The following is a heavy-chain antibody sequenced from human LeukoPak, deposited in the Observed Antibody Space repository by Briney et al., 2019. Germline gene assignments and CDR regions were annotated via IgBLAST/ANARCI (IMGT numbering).Heavy chain of an antibody. CDR3: ARDEGRIAAPADYYYYYMDV. Sequence: SVKVSCKASGGTFSSYAISWVRQAPGQGLEWMGGIIPIFGTANYAQKFQGRVTITADESTSTAYMELSSLRSEDTAVYYCARDEGRIAAPADYYYYYMDVWGKGTTVTVSS. CDR2: IIPIFGTA. V-gene: IGHV1-69*13. CDR1: GGTFSSYA. J-gene: IGHJ6*03. D-gene: IGHD6-6*01.